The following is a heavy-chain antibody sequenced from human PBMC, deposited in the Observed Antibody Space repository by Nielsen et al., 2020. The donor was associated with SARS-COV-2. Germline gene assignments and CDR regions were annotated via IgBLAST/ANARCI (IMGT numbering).Heavy chain of an antibody. J-gene: IGHJ5*02. Sequence: GGSLRLSCAASGFTFSSYWMSWVRQAPGKGLEWVANIKQDGSEKYYVDSVKGRFTISRDNAKNSLYLQMNSLRDEDTAVYYCAREAAITIFGVVNVRENWFDPWGQGTLVTVSS. CDR1: GFTFSSYW. D-gene: IGHD3-3*01. V-gene: IGHV3-7*01. CDR2: IKQDGSEK. CDR3: AREAAITIFGVVNVRENWFDP.